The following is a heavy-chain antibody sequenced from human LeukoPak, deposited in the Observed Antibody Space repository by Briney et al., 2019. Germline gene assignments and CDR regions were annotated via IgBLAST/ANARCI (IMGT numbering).Heavy chain of an antibody. CDR3: TTDFTPTSSGNYYTFDY. CDR1: GFTFSNAW. D-gene: IGHD3-10*01. CDR2: IKSKTDVGTT. V-gene: IGHV3-15*01. Sequence: GGSLRLSGAASGFTFSNAWMSWVRQAPGKGLEWVGRIKSKTDVGTTDYPAPVKGRFTISRNDTKDSLYLQMTSQQTEHTAVYYCTTDFTPTSSGNYYTFDYWGQETLVTASS. J-gene: IGHJ4*02.